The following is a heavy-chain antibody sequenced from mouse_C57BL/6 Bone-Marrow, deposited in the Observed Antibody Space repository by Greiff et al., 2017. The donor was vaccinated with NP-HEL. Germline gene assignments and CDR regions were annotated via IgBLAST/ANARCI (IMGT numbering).Heavy chain of an antibody. CDR2: ISNGGGST. Sequence: EVKVVESGGGLVQPGGSLKLSCAASGFTFSDYYMYWVRQTPEKRLEWVAYISNGGGSTYYPDTVKGRFTISRDNAKNTLYLQMSRLKSEDTAMYYCARHRSYDYGWFAYWGQGTLVTVSA. V-gene: IGHV5-12*01. D-gene: IGHD2-4*01. CDR3: ARHRSYDYGWFAY. J-gene: IGHJ3*01. CDR1: GFTFSDYY.